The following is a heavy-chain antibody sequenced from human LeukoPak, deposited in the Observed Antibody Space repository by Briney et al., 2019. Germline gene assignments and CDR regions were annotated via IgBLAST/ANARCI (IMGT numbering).Heavy chain of an antibody. Sequence: PSETLSLTCTVSGGSISSYYWSWIRQPPGKGLEWIGYIYYSGSTNYNPSLKSRVTISVDTSKSQFSLKLSSVTAADTAVYYCARGRAEYSSGWFFDYWGPGTLVTVSS. V-gene: IGHV4-59*12. CDR1: GGSISSYY. CDR3: ARGRAEYSSGWFFDY. CDR2: IYYSGST. J-gene: IGHJ4*02. D-gene: IGHD6-19*01.